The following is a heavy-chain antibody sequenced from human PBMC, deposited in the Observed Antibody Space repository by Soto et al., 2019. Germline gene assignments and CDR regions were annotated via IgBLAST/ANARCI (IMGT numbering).Heavy chain of an antibody. D-gene: IGHD2-21*01. Sequence: SQTPSITCCIFGDRFSCHSAAWDWIRQSPSRGLEWLGRPYYRSKRYNDNAVSVKSRITINPDTAKNQFSLQLNSVTPEDTAVYYCAYSPRGIRATHRFDYLGQGTPVTVSS. V-gene: IGHV6-1*01. CDR3: AYSPRGIRATHRFDY. CDR1: GDRFSCHSAA. J-gene: IGHJ4*02. CDR2: PYYRSKRYN.